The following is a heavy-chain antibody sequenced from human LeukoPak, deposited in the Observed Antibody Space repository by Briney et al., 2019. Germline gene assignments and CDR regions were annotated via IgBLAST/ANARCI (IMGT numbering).Heavy chain of an antibody. CDR3: ARDLETTVTTLNY. D-gene: IGHD4-17*01. CDR2: ISHSGGST. J-gene: IGHJ4*02. Sequence: GGSLRLSCAASGLTFRNHAMSWVRQAPGKGLEWVSAISHSGGSTYYADSVKGRFTISRDNSKHTLYLQMNSLRAEDTAVYYCARDLETTVTTLNYWGQGTLVTVSS. V-gene: IGHV3-23*01. CDR1: GLTFRNHA.